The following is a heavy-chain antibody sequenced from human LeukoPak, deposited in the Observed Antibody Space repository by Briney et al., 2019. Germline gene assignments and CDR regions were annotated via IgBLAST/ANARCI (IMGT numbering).Heavy chain of an antibody. CDR1: GFTFSSYE. CDR3: ARGGYYFDY. Sequence: GGSLRLSCAASGFTFSSYEMNWVRQAPGKGLEWVSSISSGSSYTYYADSMKGRFTISRDNAKNSLYLEMNSLRVEDTAVYYCARGGYYFDYWGHGTLVTVSS. J-gene: IGHJ4*01. V-gene: IGHV3-21*01. CDR2: ISSGSSYT.